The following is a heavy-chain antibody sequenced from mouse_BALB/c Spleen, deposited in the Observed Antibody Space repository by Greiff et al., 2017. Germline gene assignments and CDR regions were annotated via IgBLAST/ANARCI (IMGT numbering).Heavy chain of an antibody. V-gene: IGHV7-1*02. CDR1: GFTFSDFY. Sequence: VQLQQSGGGLVQPGGSLRLSCATSGFTFSDFYMEWVRQPPGKRLEWIAASRNKANDYTTEYSASVKGRFIVSRDTSQSILYLQMNALRAEDTAIYYCARDAGSYAMDYWGQGTSVTVSS. CDR3: ARDAGSYAMDY. CDR2: SRNKANDYTT. J-gene: IGHJ4*01.